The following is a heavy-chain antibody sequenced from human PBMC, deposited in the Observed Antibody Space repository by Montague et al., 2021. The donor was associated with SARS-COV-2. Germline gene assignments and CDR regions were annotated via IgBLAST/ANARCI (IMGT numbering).Heavy chain of an antibody. CDR1: GFTFSDYA. D-gene: IGHD2-15*01. CDR3: AKDRYPRHTTPIDY. V-gene: IGHV3-30*04. Sequence: SLRLSCAASGFTFSDYAMHWVRQAPGKWLEWVAIMSFDGTNEPYSISVKGRFTISRDNSKNTLFLQMSSLRAEDTAVYYCAKDRYPRHTTPIDYWGQGTQVTVSS. CDR2: MSFDGTNE. J-gene: IGHJ4*02.